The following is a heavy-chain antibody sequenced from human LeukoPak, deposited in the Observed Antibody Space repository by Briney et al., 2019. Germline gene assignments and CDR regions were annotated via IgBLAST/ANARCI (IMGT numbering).Heavy chain of an antibody. D-gene: IGHD4-11*01. V-gene: IGHV4-39*01. CDR3: VSLYSRGPGGFDF. CDR2: FFQSGST. J-gene: IGHJ4*02. Sequence: PSETLSLTCTVSGDSVSTYSDYWAWVRQPPGKGLEWIGSFFQSGSTFYNPSLKSRVTIFEDTSKRQVSLWLRSVTAADTAVYYCVSLYSRGPGGFDFWGQGSLVTVSS. CDR1: GDSVSTYSDY.